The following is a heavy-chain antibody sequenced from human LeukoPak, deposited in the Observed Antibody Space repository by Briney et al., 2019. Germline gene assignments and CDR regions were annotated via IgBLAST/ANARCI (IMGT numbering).Heavy chain of an antibody. CDR2: IYHSGST. Sequence: SETLSLTCAVSGYSISSGYYWGWIRQPPGKGLEWIGSIYHSGSTYYNPSLKSRVTMSVDTSKNQFSLKLSSVTAADTAVYYCARSRSSYFDYWGQGTLATVSS. J-gene: IGHJ4*02. V-gene: IGHV4-38-2*01. D-gene: IGHD2-2*01. CDR1: GYSISSGYY. CDR3: ARSRSSYFDY.